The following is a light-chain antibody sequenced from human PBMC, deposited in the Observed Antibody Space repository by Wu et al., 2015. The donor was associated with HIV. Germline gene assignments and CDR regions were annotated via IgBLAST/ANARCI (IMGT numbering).Light chain of an antibody. CDR3: QQYNSYPSMCT. J-gene: IGKJ2*02. CDR1: GVLVAV. Sequence: DRVTITCGPVGVLVAVGLVSAEPGKAPKLLIYKASSLESGVPSRFSGSGSGTEFTLTISSLQPDDFATYYCQQYNSYPSMCTFGQGTKLEIK. V-gene: IGKV1-5*03. CDR2: KAS.